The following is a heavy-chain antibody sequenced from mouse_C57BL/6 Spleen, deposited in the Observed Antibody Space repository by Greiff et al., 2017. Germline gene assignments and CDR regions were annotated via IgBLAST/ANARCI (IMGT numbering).Heavy chain of an antibody. CDR2: IYPRSGNT. V-gene: IGHV1-81*01. Sequence: VQLVESGAELARPGASVKLSCKASGYTFTSYGISWVKQRTGQGLEWIGEIYPRSGNTYYNEKFKGKATLTADKSSSTAYMELRSLTSEDSAVYFCARKGHYDPYAMDYWGQGTSVTVSS. CDR1: GYTFTSYG. J-gene: IGHJ4*01. CDR3: ARKGHYDPYAMDY. D-gene: IGHD2-4*01.